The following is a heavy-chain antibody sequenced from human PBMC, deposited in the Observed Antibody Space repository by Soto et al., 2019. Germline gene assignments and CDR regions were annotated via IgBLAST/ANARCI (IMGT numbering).Heavy chain of an antibody. CDR2: IWYDGSNK. Sequence: GGSLRLSCAASGFTFSSYGMHWVRQAPGKGLEWVAVIWYDGSNKYYADSVKGRFTISRDNSKNTLYLQMNSLRAEDTAVYYCAKSEPNGKYLDYWGQGALVTVSS. CDR1: GFTFSSYG. D-gene: IGHD2-8*01. V-gene: IGHV3-33*06. J-gene: IGHJ4*02. CDR3: AKSEPNGKYLDY.